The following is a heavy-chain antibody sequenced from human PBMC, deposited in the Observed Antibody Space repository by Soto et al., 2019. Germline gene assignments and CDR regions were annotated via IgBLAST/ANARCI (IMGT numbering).Heavy chain of an antibody. Sequence: PGGSLRLSCAASGFTFSGSAMHWVRQASGKGLEWVGRIRSKANSYATAYAASVKGRFTISRDDSKNTAYLQMNSLKTEDTAVYYCTRHQQPEYSGSPLDAFDIWGKGTMVTVSS. CDR2: IRSKANSYAT. J-gene: IGHJ3*02. CDR1: GFTFSGSA. D-gene: IGHD1-26*01. V-gene: IGHV3-73*01. CDR3: TRHQQPEYSGSPLDAFDI.